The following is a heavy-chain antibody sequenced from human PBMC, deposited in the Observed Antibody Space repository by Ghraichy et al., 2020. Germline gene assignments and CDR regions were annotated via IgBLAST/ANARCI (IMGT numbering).Heavy chain of an antibody. CDR3: AKRPAGLSWGPSYAMDV. V-gene: IGHV3-23*01. CDR1: GFTFSTFP. Sequence: GESLNISCAASGFTFSTFPMSWVRQVPGQGLEWVSVITGSGSTTYYADSVKGRFTISRDKSKNTLSLQMYSLRAEDTAVYYCAKRPAGLSWGPSYAMDVWGQGTTVTVSS. D-gene: IGHD2-15*01. J-gene: IGHJ6*02. CDR2: ITGSGSTT.